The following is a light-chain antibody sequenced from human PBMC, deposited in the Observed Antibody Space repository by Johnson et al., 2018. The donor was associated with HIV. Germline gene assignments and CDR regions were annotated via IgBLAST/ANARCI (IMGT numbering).Light chain of an antibody. J-gene: IGLJ1*01. CDR1: SSKIGNKY. Sequence: SVLTQPPSVSAAAGQKVTISCSGSSSKIGNKYVSWYQQIPGTAPKLLIYENNKRPSGIPDRFSGSKSGTSATLGITGLQTGDEADYYCGTWDNSLSAGGGFGTGTKVTVL. CDR2: ENN. CDR3: GTWDNSLSAGGG. V-gene: IGLV1-51*02.